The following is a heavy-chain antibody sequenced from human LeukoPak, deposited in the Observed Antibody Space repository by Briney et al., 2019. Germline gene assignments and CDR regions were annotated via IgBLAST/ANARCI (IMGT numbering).Heavy chain of an antibody. D-gene: IGHD3-22*01. J-gene: IGHJ4*02. CDR1: GYTFTSYG. CDR3: ARDWETYYYDSSGYYPPPFDY. Sequence: ASVKVSCKASGYTFTSYGISWVRHAPGQGLEWMGWISAYNGNTNYAQKLQGRVTMTTDTSTSTAYMELGSLRSDDTAVYYCARDWETYYYDSSGYYPPPFDYWGQGTLVTVSS. CDR2: ISAYNGNT. V-gene: IGHV1-18*01.